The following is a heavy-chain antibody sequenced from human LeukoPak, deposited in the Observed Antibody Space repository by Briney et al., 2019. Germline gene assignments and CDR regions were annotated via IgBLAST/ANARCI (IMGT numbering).Heavy chain of an antibody. J-gene: IGHJ1*01. CDR1: GFTFSSYA. Sequence: GGSLRLSCAASGFTFSSYAMSWVRQSPGKGLEWVSGTSGSGGSTYYAGSVKGRFTISRDNYKNTLYLQMNSLRVEDTAVYYCAKDGDNQCYSHLASWGQATLVTV. V-gene: IGHV3-23*01. D-gene: IGHD2-15*01. CDR2: TSGSGGST. CDR3: AKDGDNQCYSHLAS.